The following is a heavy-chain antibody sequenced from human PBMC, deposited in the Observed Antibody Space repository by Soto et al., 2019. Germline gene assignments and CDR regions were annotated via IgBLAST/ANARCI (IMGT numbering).Heavy chain of an antibody. CDR1: GGSISSYY. Sequence: ASETLSLTCTVSGGSISSYYWSWIRQPPGKGLEWIGYIYYSGSTNYNPYLKSRVTISVDTSKNQFSLKLSSVTAADTAVYYCARDRGGIFDYWGQGTLVTVS. V-gene: IGHV4-59*01. CDR3: ARDRGGIFDY. CDR2: IYYSGST. D-gene: IGHD3-16*01. J-gene: IGHJ4*02.